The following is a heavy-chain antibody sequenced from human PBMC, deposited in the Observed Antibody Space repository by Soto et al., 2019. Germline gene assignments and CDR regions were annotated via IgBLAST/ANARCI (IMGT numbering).Heavy chain of an antibody. V-gene: IGHV3-33*01. Sequence: PGGSPRLSCAASGFTFSSYGMHWVRQAPGKGLEWVAVIWYDGSNKYYADSVKGRFTISRDNSKNTLYLQMNSLRAEDTAVYYCARDRLLDHGIFDYWGQGTLVTVSS. J-gene: IGHJ4*02. D-gene: IGHD1-1*01. CDR1: GFTFSSYG. CDR3: ARDRLLDHGIFDY. CDR2: IWYDGSNK.